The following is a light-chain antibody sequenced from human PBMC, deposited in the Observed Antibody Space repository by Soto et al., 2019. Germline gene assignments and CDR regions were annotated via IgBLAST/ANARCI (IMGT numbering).Light chain of an antibody. Sequence: ILLPLSPSTLSLSPGEGVTLSCRASQSVTVNSLAWYQQKPGQAPRLLIYGASTRATGIPARFSGSGSGTDFTLTISSLQPEDFAVYYCQQRSDWPPFTCGPGTKVD. V-gene: IGKV3D-20*02. CDR3: QQRSDWPPFT. CDR2: GAS. J-gene: IGKJ3*01. CDR1: QSVTVNS.